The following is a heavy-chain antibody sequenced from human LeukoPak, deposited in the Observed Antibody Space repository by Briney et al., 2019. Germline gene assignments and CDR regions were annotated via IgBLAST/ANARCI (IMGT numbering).Heavy chain of an antibody. CDR1: GGSFSGYY. CDR3: ASQIARRVEDAFDI. J-gene: IGHJ3*02. Sequence: PSETLSLTCAVYGGSFSGYYWSWIRQPPGKGLEWIGEINHSGSTNYNPSLKSRVTISVDTSKNQFSLKLTSVTAADTAVYYCASQIARRVEDAFDIWGQGTMVTVSS. D-gene: IGHD2/OR15-2a*01. CDR2: INHSGST. V-gene: IGHV4-34*01.